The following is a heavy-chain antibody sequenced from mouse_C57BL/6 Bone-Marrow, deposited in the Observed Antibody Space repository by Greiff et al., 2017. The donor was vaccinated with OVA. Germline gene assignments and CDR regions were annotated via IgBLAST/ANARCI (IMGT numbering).Heavy chain of an antibody. V-gene: IGHV5-12*01. CDR3: ASYYYGSRYFDY. J-gene: IGHJ2*01. CDR1: GFTFSDYY. D-gene: IGHD1-1*01. Sequence: DVMLVESGGGLVQPGGSLKLSCAASGFTFSDYYMYWVRQTPEKRLEWVAYISNGGGSTYYPDTVKGRFTISRDNAKNTLYLQMSRLKSEDTAMYYCASYYYGSRYFDYWGQGTTLTVSS. CDR2: ISNGGGST.